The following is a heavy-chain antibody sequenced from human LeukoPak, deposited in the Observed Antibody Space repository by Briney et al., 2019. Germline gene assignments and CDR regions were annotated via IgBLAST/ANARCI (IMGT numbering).Heavy chain of an antibody. CDR1: GGSISSYY. CDR2: IYDRGPA. D-gene: IGHD3-10*01. Sequence: SGTLSLTCTVSGGSISSYYLRWIRQSPGKGLEWIGCIYDRGPAIYNPSLKSRFTISVARPNNRFFLNVTSLTAADTAVYYCARSRQASGFFSSWGQGTLVVVSS. V-gene: IGHV4-59*12. CDR3: ARSRQASGFFSS. J-gene: IGHJ5*02.